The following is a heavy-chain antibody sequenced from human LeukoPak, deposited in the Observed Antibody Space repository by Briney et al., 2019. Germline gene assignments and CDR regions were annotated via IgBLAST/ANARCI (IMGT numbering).Heavy chain of an antibody. V-gene: IGHV1-2*02. CDR2: INPNSGGT. CDR1: GYTFTGYY. Sequence: ASVKVSCKASGYTFTGYYMHWVRQAPGQGLEWMGWINPNSGGTNYAQKFQGRVTMTRDTSTSTAYMELSRLRSGDTAVYYCARESRGYSYGYNYWGQGTLVTVSS. CDR3: ARESRGYSYGYNY. J-gene: IGHJ4*02. D-gene: IGHD5-18*01.